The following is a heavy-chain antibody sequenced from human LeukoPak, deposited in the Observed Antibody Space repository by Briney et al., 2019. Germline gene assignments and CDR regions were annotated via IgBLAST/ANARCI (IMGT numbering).Heavy chain of an antibody. CDR3: ARDLSDFAIGY. J-gene: IGHJ4*02. V-gene: IGHV4-38-2*02. Sequence: SETLSLTCTVSGYSISSGYYWGWIRQPPGKGLEWIGTIYHSGSTYYNPSLKSRVTISVDTSKNQFSLKLSSVTAADTAVYYCARDLSDFAIGYWGQGTLVTVSS. CDR2: IYHSGST. CDR1: GYSISSGYY. D-gene: IGHD3-3*01.